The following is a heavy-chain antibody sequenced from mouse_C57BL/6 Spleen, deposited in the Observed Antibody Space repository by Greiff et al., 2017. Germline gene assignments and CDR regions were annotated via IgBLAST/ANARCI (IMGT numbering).Heavy chain of an antibody. Sequence: EVKLVESGGGLVKPGGSLKLSCAASGFTFSSYTMSWVRQTPEKRLEWVATISGGGGNTYYPDSVKGRFTISSDNAKNTLYLQMSSLRSEDTALYYCARHVSFYYGSSSFDYWGQGTTLTVSS. J-gene: IGHJ2*01. CDR1: GFTFSSYT. CDR2: ISGGGGNT. V-gene: IGHV5-9*01. CDR3: ARHVSFYYGSSSFDY. D-gene: IGHD1-1*01.